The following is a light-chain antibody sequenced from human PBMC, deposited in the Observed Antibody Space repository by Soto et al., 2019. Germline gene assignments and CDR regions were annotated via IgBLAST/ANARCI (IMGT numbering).Light chain of an antibody. CDR3: QQYYSTPYT. Sequence: EIVLTQSPATLSLSPGERATLSCWASQSVGRSLAWYQQKPGQAPRLLINDASNRATGIPARFGGSGSGTDFTLTISSLEPEDFAVYYCQQYYSTPYTFGQGTKLEIK. J-gene: IGKJ2*01. V-gene: IGKV3-11*01. CDR2: DAS. CDR1: QSVGRS.